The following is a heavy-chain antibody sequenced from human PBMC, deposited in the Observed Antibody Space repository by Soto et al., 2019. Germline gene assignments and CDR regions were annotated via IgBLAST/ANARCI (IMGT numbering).Heavy chain of an antibody. CDR1: GDTFDTFA. CDR3: ARDKDREQLGGNYYFSLDG. D-gene: IGHD1-1*01. Sequence: QVQLVQSGAEVVKPGSSVKVSCKASGDTFDTFAISWVRQAPGQGLEWMGGIIPIFRTPDYGQKFQDRVTITADESTSTAYMELSSLRSEDTAVYYWARDKDREQLGGNYYFSLDGWGQGTTVIVSS. J-gene: IGHJ6*02. V-gene: IGHV1-69*12. CDR2: IIPIFRTP.